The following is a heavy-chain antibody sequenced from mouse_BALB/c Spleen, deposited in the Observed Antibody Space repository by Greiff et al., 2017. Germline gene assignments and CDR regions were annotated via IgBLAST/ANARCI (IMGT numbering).Heavy chain of an antibody. CDR2: IYPGGGYT. D-gene: IGHD4-1*01. J-gene: IGHJ3*01. V-gene: IGHV1-63*02. CDR3: ARTGTEGAWFAY. Sequence: VQLQQSGAELVRPGTSVKISCKASGYTFTNYWLGWVKQRPGHGLEWIGDIYPGGGYTNYNEKFKGKATLTADTSSSTAYMQLSSLTSEDSAVYFCARTGTEGAWFAYWGQGTLVTVSA. CDR1: GYTFTNYW.